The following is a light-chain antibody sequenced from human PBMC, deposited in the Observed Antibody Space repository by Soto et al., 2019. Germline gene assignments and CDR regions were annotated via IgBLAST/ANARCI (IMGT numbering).Light chain of an antibody. V-gene: IGKV3-11*01. CDR2: DTS. Sequence: EIVLSQSPAILSLSPGDRATLYCRASQTVSSFLAWYQQKPGQAPRLLIYDTSNRATGVPARFSAIGSGTDFTLTISSLEPEDFAVYFCQQRYNWPPTFGQGTKLEIK. CDR3: QQRYNWPPT. J-gene: IGKJ2*01. CDR1: QTVSSF.